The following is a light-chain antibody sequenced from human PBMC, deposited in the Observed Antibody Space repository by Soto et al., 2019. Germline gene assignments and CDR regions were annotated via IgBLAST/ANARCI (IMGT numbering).Light chain of an antibody. Sequence: QSVLTQPPSVSGAPGQRVTISCTGSSSNIGAGYDVHWYQQLPGTAPKLLIYGNNNRPSGVPDRFSGSKSGTSASLAITGLADEDEADYYCQSYGSSLSSYVFGTGTKLTVL. V-gene: IGLV1-40*01. J-gene: IGLJ1*01. CDR1: SSNIGAGYD. CDR2: GNN. CDR3: QSYGSSLSSYV.